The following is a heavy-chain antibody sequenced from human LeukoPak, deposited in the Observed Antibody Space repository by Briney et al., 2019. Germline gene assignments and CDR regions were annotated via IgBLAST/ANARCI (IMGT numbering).Heavy chain of an antibody. D-gene: IGHD3-16*01. V-gene: IGHV4-30-2*01. CDR2: IYHSGST. Sequence: SETLSLTCTVSGGSISSGGYYWSWIRQPPGKGLEWIGYIYHSGSTYYNPSLKSRVTISVDRSKNQFSLKLSSVTAADTAVYYCASSDRFGAGAFDIWGQGTMVTVSS. CDR1: GGSISSGGYY. CDR3: ASSDRFGAGAFDI. J-gene: IGHJ3*02.